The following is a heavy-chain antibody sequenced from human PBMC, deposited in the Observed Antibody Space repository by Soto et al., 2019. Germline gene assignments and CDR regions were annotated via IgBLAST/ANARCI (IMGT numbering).Heavy chain of an antibody. D-gene: IGHD4-17*01. CDR2: IIPILGIA. V-gene: IGHV1-69*02. CDR3: ARLVSDYGDSLDAFDS. Sequence: SVKVSCKASGGTFSSYTISWVRQAPGQGLEWMGRIIPILGIANYAQKFQGRVTITADKSTSTAYMELSSLRSEDTAVYYCARLVSDYGDSLDAFDSRAQRTMDTSSS. CDR1: GGTFSSYT. J-gene: IGHJ3*02.